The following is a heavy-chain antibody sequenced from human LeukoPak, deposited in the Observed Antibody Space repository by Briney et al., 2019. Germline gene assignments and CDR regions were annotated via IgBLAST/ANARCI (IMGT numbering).Heavy chain of an antibody. J-gene: IGHJ4*02. CDR1: GFTMSHYG. V-gene: IGHV3-23*01. D-gene: IGHD6-19*01. CDR2: IRSAVETT. CDR3: AKLPSSVWLDY. Sequence: GGSLRLSCAASGFTMSHYGVSWVHQAPGKGLEWISGIRSAVETTHYADSVKGRFTISRDSSKNTLYLQMSNLRPEDTAMYYCAKLPSSVWLDYWGQGTLVTVSS.